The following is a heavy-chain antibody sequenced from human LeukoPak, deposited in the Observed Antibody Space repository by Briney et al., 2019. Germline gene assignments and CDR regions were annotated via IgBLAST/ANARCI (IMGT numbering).Heavy chain of an antibody. CDR3: AKSPDVALVNFDY. J-gene: IGHJ4*02. Sequence: GGSLRLSCAASGFTFSSYAITWVRQAPGKGLEWVSTISASGGTTYYADSVKGRFTISRDNTKDTLHLQMNSLRAEDTAVYYCAKSPDVALVNFDYWGQGSLVTVSS. CDR1: GFTFSSYA. D-gene: IGHD3-3*02. CDR2: ISASGGTT. V-gene: IGHV3-23*01.